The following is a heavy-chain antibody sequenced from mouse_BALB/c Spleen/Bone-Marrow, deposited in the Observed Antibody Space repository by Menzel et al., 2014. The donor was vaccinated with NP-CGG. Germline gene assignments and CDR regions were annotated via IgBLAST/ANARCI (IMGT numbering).Heavy chain of an antibody. V-gene: IGHV5-12*02. CDR3: ARHNYDETWFAY. Sequence: EVHLVESGGGLVQPGGSLKLSCATSGFTFSDYYMYWVRQTPEKRLEWVAYISNGGGSTYYPDTVKGRSTISRDNAKNTLYLQMSRLKSEDTAMYYCARHNYDETWFAYWGRGTLVTVSA. CDR2: ISNGGGST. J-gene: IGHJ3*01. CDR1: GFTFSDYY. D-gene: IGHD2-4*01.